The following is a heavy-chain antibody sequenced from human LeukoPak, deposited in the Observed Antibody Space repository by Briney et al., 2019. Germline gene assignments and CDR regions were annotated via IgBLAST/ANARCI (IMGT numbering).Heavy chain of an antibody. CDR1: GGSISSSNW. CDR2: IYHSGST. D-gene: IGHD3-22*01. J-gene: IGHJ3*02. CDR3: ARDHHRRLYDSQARDTFDI. V-gene: IGHV4-4*02. Sequence: SETLSLTCAVSGGSISSSNWWRWVRQPPGKGLEWIGEIYHSGSTNYNPSLKSRVTISVDKSKNQFSLKLSSVTAADTAVYYCARDHHRRLYDSQARDTFDIWGQGTMVTVSS.